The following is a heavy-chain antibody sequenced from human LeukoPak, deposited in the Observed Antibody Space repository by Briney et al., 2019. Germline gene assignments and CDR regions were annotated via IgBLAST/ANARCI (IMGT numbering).Heavy chain of an antibody. CDR3: ARGGYCSSTSCYFDY. Sequence: KPSETLSLTCTVSGGSISSYYWSWIRQPPGKGLEWIGYIYYSGSTNYNPSLKSRVTISVDTSKNQFSLKLSSVTAADTAVYYCARGGYCSSTSCYFDYWGQGTLVTVSS. CDR1: GGSISSYY. J-gene: IGHJ4*02. CDR2: IYYSGST. D-gene: IGHD2-2*01. V-gene: IGHV4-59*08.